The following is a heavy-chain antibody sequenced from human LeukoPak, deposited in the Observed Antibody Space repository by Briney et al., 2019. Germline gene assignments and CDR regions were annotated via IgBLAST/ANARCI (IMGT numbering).Heavy chain of an antibody. D-gene: IGHD2-15*01. CDR1: GFTFSNYG. V-gene: IGHV3-23*01. CDR2: ISATGGST. Sequence: GGSLRLSCAASGFTFSNYGMSWVRQAPGKGLEWVSAISATGGSTYYADSVKGRFIISRDDSKNTLYLQMNSLRAEGTAVYYCAKPPDCSGGSCYYYGMDVWGQGTTVTVSS. CDR3: AKPPDCSGGSCYYYGMDV. J-gene: IGHJ6*02.